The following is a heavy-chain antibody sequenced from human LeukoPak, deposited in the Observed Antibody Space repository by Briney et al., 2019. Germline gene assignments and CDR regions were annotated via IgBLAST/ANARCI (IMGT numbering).Heavy chain of an antibody. D-gene: IGHD3-22*01. CDR1: GGSFSGYY. CDR2: INHSGST. Sequence: SETLSLTCAVYGGSFSGYYWSWIRQPPGKGLEWIGEINHSGSTNYNPSLKSRVTISVDTSKNQFSLKLSSVTAADTAVYYCARHLKRRITMIVVVTTFDYWGQGTLVTVSS. J-gene: IGHJ4*02. CDR3: ARHLKRRITMIVVVTTFDY. V-gene: IGHV4-34*01.